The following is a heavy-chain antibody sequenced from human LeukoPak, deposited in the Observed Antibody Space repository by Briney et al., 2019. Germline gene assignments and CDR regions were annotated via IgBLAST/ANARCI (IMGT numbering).Heavy chain of an antibody. Sequence: PGDSLRLSCAVSGLTFSIYWMFWVRQAPGKGLEWVDNTNPDGSEKYYVDSVKGRFTISRDNAKDSLSLQMNSLRGEDTAVYYCVRGNHGLEIWGQGTMVTVSS. J-gene: IGHJ3*02. V-gene: IGHV3-7*01. CDR1: GLTFSIYW. CDR3: VRGNHGLEI. CDR2: TNPDGSEK.